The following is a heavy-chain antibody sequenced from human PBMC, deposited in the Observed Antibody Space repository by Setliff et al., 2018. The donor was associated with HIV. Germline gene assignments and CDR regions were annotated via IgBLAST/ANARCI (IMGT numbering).Heavy chain of an antibody. Sequence: ASVKVSCKASGYSFTTYAISWVRQVPGQRLEWMGWITDDNRDTHSARNFQGRITLTTDISTTTAYMELRNLTPDDTAVYFCVRDEKRAAGGTLYYFDLWGQGTLVTVSS. J-gene: IGHJ4*02. CDR1: GYSFTTYA. D-gene: IGHD1-1*01. V-gene: IGHV1-18*01. CDR3: VRDEKRAAGGTLYYFDL. CDR2: ITDDNRDT.